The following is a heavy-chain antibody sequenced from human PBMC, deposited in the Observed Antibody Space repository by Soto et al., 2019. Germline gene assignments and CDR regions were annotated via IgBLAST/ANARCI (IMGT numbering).Heavy chain of an antibody. D-gene: IGHD6-19*01. Sequence: PSETLSLTCTVSGGSISSYYWSWIRQPPGKGLEWIGYIYYSGSTNYNPSLKSRVTISVDTSKNQFSLKLSSVTAADTAVYYCARHSSSSGWYLGPGPSYFDYWGQGTLVTVSS. CDR3: ARHSSSSGWYLGPGPSYFDY. J-gene: IGHJ4*02. CDR2: IYYSGST. V-gene: IGHV4-59*08. CDR1: GGSISSYY.